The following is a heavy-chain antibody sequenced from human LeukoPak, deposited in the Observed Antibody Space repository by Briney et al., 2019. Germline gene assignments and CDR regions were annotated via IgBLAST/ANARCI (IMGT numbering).Heavy chain of an antibody. Sequence: GGSLRLSCAASGFTFNNYRLNWVRQAPGKGLEWVSAISGSGGSTYYADSVKGRFAISRDNSKNTLYLQMNSLRAEDTAVYYCAKGISYGDPDYWGQGTLVTVSS. CDR3: AKGISYGDPDY. CDR2: ISGSGGST. CDR1: GFTFNNYR. J-gene: IGHJ4*02. V-gene: IGHV3-23*01. D-gene: IGHD4-17*01.